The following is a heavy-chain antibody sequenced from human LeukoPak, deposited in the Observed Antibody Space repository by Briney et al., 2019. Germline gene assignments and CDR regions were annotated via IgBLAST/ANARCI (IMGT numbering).Heavy chain of an antibody. Sequence: SVKASCKASGGTFSSYAISWVRQAPGQGLEWMGGIIPIFGTANYAQKFQGRVTITTDESTSTAYMELSSLRSEDTAVYYCAREDSSGLNWFDPWGQGTLVTVSS. D-gene: IGHD3-22*01. J-gene: IGHJ5*02. CDR1: GGTFSSYA. CDR2: IIPIFGTA. V-gene: IGHV1-69*05. CDR3: AREDSSGLNWFDP.